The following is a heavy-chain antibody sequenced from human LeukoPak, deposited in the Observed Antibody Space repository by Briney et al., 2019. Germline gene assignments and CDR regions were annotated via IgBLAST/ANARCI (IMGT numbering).Heavy chain of an antibody. Sequence: SETLSLTCAVYGGSFSGYYWSWIRQPPGKGLEWIGEINHSGNTNYNPSLKSRVTISVDTSKNQFSLTLSSVTAADTAVYYCARFSYGGNPGPARAYDYWGQGTLVTVSS. J-gene: IGHJ4*02. CDR1: GGSFSGYY. V-gene: IGHV4-34*01. D-gene: IGHD4-23*01. CDR3: ARFSYGGNPGPARAYDY. CDR2: INHSGNT.